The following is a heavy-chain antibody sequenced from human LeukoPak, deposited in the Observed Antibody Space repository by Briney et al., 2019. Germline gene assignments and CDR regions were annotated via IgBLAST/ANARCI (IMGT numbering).Heavy chain of an antibody. D-gene: IGHD3-9*01. V-gene: IGHV1-2*02. CDR1: GYTFTGYY. J-gene: IGHJ4*02. CDR3: ARFYYDILTGYYYFDY. Sequence: ASVKVSCKASGYTFTGYYMHWVRQAPGQGLEWMGWINPNGGGTNYAQKFQGRVTMTRDTSISTAYMELSRLRSDDTAVYYCARFYYDILTGYYYFDYWGQGTLVTVSS. CDR2: INPNGGGT.